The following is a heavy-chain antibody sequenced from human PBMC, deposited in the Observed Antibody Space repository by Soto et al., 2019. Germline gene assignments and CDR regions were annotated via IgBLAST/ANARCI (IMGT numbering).Heavy chain of an antibody. J-gene: IGHJ4*02. CDR1: GFTFSSYW. Sequence: EVQLVESGGGLVQPGGSLRLSCAASGFTFSSYWMSWVRQAPGKGLEWVANIKQDGSEKYYVDSVKGRFTISRDNAKNSLXLXXXXXXAXXXXXXXXXXPXXXXXXXXXGSCFDYWGQGTLVTVSS. CDR3: XXPXXXXXXXXXGSCFDY. D-gene: IGHD2-2*03. CDR2: IKQDGSEK. V-gene: IGHV3-7*01.